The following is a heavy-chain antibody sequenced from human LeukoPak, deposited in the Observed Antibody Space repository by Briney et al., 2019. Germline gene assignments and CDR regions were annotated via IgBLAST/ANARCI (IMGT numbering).Heavy chain of an antibody. J-gene: IGHJ6*03. CDR2: IYTSGST. CDR1: GGSISSYY. Sequence: SETLSLTCTVSGGSISSYYWSWIRQPAGKGLEWIGRIYTSGSTNYNPSLKSRVTISVDTSKNQFSLKLSSVTAADTAVYYCARTTMVRGTYYMDVWGKGTTVTISS. V-gene: IGHV4-4*07. D-gene: IGHD3-10*01. CDR3: ARTTMVRGTYYMDV.